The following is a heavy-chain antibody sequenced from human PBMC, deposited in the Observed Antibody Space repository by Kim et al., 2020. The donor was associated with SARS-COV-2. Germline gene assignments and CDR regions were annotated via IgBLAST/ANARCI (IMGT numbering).Heavy chain of an antibody. CDR2: IYYSGST. V-gene: IGHV4-59*01. J-gene: IGHJ6*02. Sequence: SETLSLTCTVSGGSISSYYWSWIRQPPGKGLEWIGYIYYSGSTNYNPSLKSRVTISVDTSKNQFSLKLSSVTAADTAVYYCARDRGGGDYYYYGMDVWGPGTTVTVSS. CDR1: GGSISSYY. CDR3: ARDRGGGDYYYYGMDV. D-gene: IGHD2-21*01.